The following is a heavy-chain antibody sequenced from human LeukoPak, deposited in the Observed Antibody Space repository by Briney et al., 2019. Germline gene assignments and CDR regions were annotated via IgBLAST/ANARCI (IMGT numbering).Heavy chain of an antibody. Sequence: GGSLRLSCAASGFTFSTYSMNWVRQAPGKGLEWVSSISGSSSYIYYADSVKGRFTISRDNAKNSLSLQMNSLRAEDTAVYYCAKDRYYDILTGYSYYFDYWGQGTLVTVSS. CDR1: GFTFSTYS. CDR2: ISGSSSYI. CDR3: AKDRYYDILTGYSYYFDY. D-gene: IGHD3-9*01. V-gene: IGHV3-21*01. J-gene: IGHJ4*02.